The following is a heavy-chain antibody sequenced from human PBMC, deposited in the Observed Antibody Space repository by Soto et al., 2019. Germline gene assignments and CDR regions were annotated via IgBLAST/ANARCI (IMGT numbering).Heavy chain of an antibody. V-gene: IGHV1-8*01. J-gene: IGHJ4*02. CDR2: MNPNSGNT. CDR3: ARDMGFGLSDY. Sequence: ASVKVSCKASGYTFTSYDINWVRQATGQGLEWMGWMNPNSGNTGYAQKFQGRVTITRDTSATTAYMELGSLRSEDTAVYYCARDMGFGLSDYWGQGTLVTVSS. CDR1: GYTFTSYD. D-gene: IGHD3-10*01.